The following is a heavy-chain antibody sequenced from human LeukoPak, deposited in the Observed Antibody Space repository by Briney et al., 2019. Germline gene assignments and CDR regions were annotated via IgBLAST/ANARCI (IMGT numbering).Heavy chain of an antibody. Sequence: PGGSLRLSCAASGFTFDDYTMHWVRQAPGKGLEWVSLISWDGGSTYYADSVKGRFTISRDNSKNSLYLQMNSLRAEDTALYYCAKDKFDGSGSYYFDYWGQGTLVTVSS. CDR3: AKDKFDGSGSYYFDY. J-gene: IGHJ4*02. CDR1: GFTFDDYT. CDR2: ISWDGGST. D-gene: IGHD3-10*01. V-gene: IGHV3-43*01.